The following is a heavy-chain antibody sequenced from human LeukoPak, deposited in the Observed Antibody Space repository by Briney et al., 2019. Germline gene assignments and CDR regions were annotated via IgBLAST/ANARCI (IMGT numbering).Heavy chain of an antibody. CDR1: GFSLTTDEVG. V-gene: IGHV2-5*01. D-gene: IGHD6-19*01. J-gene: IGHJ1*01. CDR2: VYYKNNK. Sequence: SGPTLVNPTGTLTLTCTFSGFSLTTDEVGVGWVRQPPGKALEWLALVYYKNNKFYSPSLKNRETVYKDTSKNQVVLTLTNVDPMDTATYYCAHQENNNGWHPCQNWGPGTLVIVS. CDR3: AHQENNNGWHPCQN.